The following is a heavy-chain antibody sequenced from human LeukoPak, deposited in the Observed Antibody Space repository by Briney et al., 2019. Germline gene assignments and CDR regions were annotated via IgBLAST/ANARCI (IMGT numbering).Heavy chain of an antibody. V-gene: IGHV1-69*06. CDR1: RGTFSIYA. D-gene: IGHD2-15*01. Sequence: SVKVSCKASRGTFSIYAISWVRQAPGQGLEWMGGIIPIFGTANYAQNFQGRVTITADKSTSTAYMELSSLRSEDTAVYYCARDCSGGSCYGAWGQGTLVTVSS. CDR3: ARDCSGGSCYGA. J-gene: IGHJ4*02. CDR2: IIPIFGTA.